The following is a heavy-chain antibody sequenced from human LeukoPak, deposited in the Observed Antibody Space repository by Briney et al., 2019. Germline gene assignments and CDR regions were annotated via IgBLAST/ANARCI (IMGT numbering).Heavy chain of an antibody. CDR1: GGSISSDY. CDR3: ARDYAYYYGSGSYYKALNWFDP. D-gene: IGHD3-10*01. CDR2: VYYSGAT. J-gene: IGHJ5*02. Sequence: KPSETLSLTCTASGGSISSDYWSWMRQPPGKGLEWIGYVYYSGATNYNPSLKSRVSISVDTSKNQFSLKLSSVTAADTAVYYCARDYAYYYGSGSYYKALNWFDPWGQGTLVTVSS. V-gene: IGHV4-59*12.